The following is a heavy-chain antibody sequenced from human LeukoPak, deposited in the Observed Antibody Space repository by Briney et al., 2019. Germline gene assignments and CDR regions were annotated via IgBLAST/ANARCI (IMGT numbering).Heavy chain of an antibody. Sequence: GASVKVSCKASGGTFSSYAISWVRQAPGQGLEWMGGIIPIFGTANYAQKFQGRVTITADQSTSTAYMELSCLRSEDTAVYYCAGGYCSSTSCYVSDYWGQGTLVTVSS. J-gene: IGHJ4*02. CDR1: GGTFSSYA. CDR2: IIPIFGTA. V-gene: IGHV1-69*01. D-gene: IGHD2-2*01. CDR3: AGGYCSSTSCYVSDY.